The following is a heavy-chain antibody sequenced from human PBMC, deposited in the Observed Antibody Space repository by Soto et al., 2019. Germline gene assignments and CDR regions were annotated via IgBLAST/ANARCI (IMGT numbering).Heavy chain of an antibody. CDR3: VRGVLAPRYYGMGV. J-gene: IGHJ6*02. V-gene: IGHV3-21*01. Sequence: EVQLVESGGGLVKPGGSLRLYWTASGFTFNSYTMNWARQAPGKGLEWVSSISTSSRYIYYADSVKGRFTISRDNAKNSLYLEMNSLRVEDTVVYYCVRGVLAPRYYGMGVWGQGTTVTVSS. D-gene: IGHD2-8*02. CDR1: GFTFNSYT. CDR2: ISTSSRYI.